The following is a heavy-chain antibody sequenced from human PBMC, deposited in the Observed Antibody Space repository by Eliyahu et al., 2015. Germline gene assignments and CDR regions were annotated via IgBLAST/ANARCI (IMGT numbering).Heavy chain of an antibody. V-gene: IGHV1-69*06. CDR1: GGTFSSXA. CDR2: IIPIFGTA. J-gene: IGHJ3*02. Sequence: QVQLVQSGAEVKKPGSSVKVSCKASGGTFSSXAISXVXQAPGQGLEWMGGIIPIFGTANYAQKFQGRVTITADKSTSTAYMELSSLRSEDTAVYYCARSAPYSGYDIGDAFDIWGQGTMVTVSS. D-gene: IGHD5-12*01. CDR3: ARSAPYSGYDIGDAFDI.